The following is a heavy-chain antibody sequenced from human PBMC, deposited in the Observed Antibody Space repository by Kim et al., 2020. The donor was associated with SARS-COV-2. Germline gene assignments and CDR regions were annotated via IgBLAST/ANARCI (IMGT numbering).Heavy chain of an antibody. D-gene: IGHD1-26*01. J-gene: IGHJ4*02. Sequence: DSVKGRFTISRDNSHQLVHLQMNSLSAEDTAVYYCAREGPNGGTGAFDYWGQGTLVTVSS. CDR3: AREGPNGGTGAFDY. V-gene: IGHV3-30*07.